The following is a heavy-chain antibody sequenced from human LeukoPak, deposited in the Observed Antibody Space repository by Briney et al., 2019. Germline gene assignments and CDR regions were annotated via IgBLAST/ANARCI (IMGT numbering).Heavy chain of an antibody. CDR1: GGSISNYY. V-gene: IGHV4-59*01. CDR2: IYYSGST. D-gene: IGHD6-19*01. CDR3: ARDLGGGWSNFDY. Sequence: SETLSLTCTVSGGSISNYYWSWIRQPPGKGLEWIGYIYYSGSTNYNPSLKSRVTISVDTSKNQFSLKLSSVTAADTAVYYCARDLGGGWSNFDYWGQGTLVTVSS. J-gene: IGHJ4*02.